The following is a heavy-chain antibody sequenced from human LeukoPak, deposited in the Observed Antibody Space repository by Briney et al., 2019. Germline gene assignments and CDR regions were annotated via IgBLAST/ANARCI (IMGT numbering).Heavy chain of an antibody. CDR1: GFTFSSYS. J-gene: IGHJ6*02. Sequence: GGSLRLSCAASGFTFSSYSMNWVRQAPGKGLEWVSSISSSSSYIYYADSVKGRFTISRDNAKNSLYLQMNSLRAEDTAVYYCARVGGSYLYYYYYGMDVWGQGTTVTVSS. CDR2: ISSSSSYI. CDR3: ARVGGSYLYYYYYGMDV. D-gene: IGHD1-26*01. V-gene: IGHV3-21*01.